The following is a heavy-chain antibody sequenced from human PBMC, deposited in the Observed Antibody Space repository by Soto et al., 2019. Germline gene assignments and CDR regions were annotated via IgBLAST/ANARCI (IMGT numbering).Heavy chain of an antibody. V-gene: IGHV3-23*04. CDR3: ARAREFSGSGFDY. D-gene: IGHD3-10*01. Sequence: EVPLAGSGGGLVQPGGSLRLSCAATGFTFRNFAMSWVRQAPGKGLEWVSLVTGSGGSTFHAASVKGRFIMSRDNAKDTMYLQMNSLRAEDTAVYYCARAREFSGSGFDYWGQGTLVTVSS. CDR2: VTGSGGST. J-gene: IGHJ4*02. CDR1: GFTFRNFA.